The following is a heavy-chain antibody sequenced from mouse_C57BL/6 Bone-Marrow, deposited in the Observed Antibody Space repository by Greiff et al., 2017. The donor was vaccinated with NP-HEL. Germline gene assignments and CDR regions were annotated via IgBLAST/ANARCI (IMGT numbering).Heavy chain of an antibody. CDR1: GFTFSDYS. CDR3: AREGGLRRRTYAMDY. V-gene: IGHV5-16*01. Sequence: EVQVVESEGGLVQPGSSMKLSCTASGFTFSDYSMAWVRQVPEKGLEWVANINYDGSSTYYLDSLKSRFIISRDNAKNIIYLQMSSLKSEDTATYYCAREGGLRRRTYAMDYGGQGTSVTVTA. CDR2: INYDGSST. D-gene: IGHD2-4*01. J-gene: IGHJ4*01.